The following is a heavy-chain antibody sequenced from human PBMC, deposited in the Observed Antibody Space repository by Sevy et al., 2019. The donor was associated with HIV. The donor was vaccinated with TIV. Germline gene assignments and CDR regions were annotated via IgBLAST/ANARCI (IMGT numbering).Heavy chain of an antibody. CDR3: AKRGNGWYELDY. J-gene: IGHJ4*02. CDR1: GFTFSSYA. D-gene: IGHD6-19*01. Sequence: RGCLRLSCAASGFTFSSYAMDWVSQAPGKGLEWVSTISGSRETTYYADSVKGRFTISRDHSQNTVFLQMNSLRTEDTAVYDCAKRGNGWYELDYWGRGTLVRVSS. CDR2: ISGSRETT. V-gene: IGHV3-23*01.